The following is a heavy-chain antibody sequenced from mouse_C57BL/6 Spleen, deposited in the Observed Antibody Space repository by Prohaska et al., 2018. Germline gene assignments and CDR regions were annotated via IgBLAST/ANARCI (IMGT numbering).Heavy chain of an antibody. J-gene: IGHJ2*01. CDR1: GYTFTSYW. CDR3: ARITTVEGY. D-gene: IGHD1-1*01. Sequence: QVQLQQPGAELVRPGTSVKLSCKASGYTFTSYWMYWVKQRPGQGLEWIGVIDPSDSYTNYNQKFKDKATLTVDTSSSTAYMQLRSLRSEDSAVYYCARITTVEGYWGQGTTLTVSS. V-gene: IGHV1-59*01. CDR2: IDPSDSYT.